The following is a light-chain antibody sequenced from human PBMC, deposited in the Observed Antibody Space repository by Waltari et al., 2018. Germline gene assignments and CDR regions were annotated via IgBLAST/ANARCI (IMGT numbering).Light chain of an antibody. Sequence: DIQMTQSPSTLSASVGDRVTITCRASQSIGSWLAWYQQKPGKAPKLLIYKASSLESGVPSRFSGSGSGTEFTLTISSLQPDDFATYYCQQDKSYPWTFGQGTKVEIK. CDR1: QSIGSW. CDR2: KAS. V-gene: IGKV1-5*03. CDR3: QQDKSYPWT. J-gene: IGKJ1*01.